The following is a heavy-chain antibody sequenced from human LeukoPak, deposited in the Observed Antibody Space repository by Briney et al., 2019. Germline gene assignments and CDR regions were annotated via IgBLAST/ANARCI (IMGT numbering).Heavy chain of an antibody. D-gene: IGHD1-1*01. Sequence: GGSLRLSCAASGFTFSNYDMHWVRRAPGRGLEWVAFIYSSGSGKYYADSVKGRFTISRDNSKNSLYLQMNSLRAEDTAVYYCARGLFNWNELPFDPWGQGTLVTVSS. CDR1: GFTFSNYD. J-gene: IGHJ5*02. CDR3: ARGLFNWNELPFDP. CDR2: IYSSGSGK. V-gene: IGHV3-30*02.